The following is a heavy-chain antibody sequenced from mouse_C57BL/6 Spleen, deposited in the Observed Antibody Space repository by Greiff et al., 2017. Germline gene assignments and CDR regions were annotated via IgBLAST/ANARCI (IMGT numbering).Heavy chain of an antibody. D-gene: IGHD1-1*01. V-gene: IGHV1-50*01. Sequence: QVQLQQPGAELVKPGASVKLSCKASGYTFTSYWMQWVKQRPGQGLEWIGEIDPSDSTTNYNQKFKGKATLTVDNSSSTAYMQLSSLTSEDSAVYDCARQFITTEVGAMDYWGQGTSVTVSS. CDR3: ARQFITTEVGAMDY. CDR1: GYTFTSYW. J-gene: IGHJ4*01. CDR2: IDPSDSTT.